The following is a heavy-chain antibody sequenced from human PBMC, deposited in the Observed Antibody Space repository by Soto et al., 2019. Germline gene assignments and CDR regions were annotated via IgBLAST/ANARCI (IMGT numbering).Heavy chain of an antibody. J-gene: IGHJ5*02. Sequence: ASVKVSCKASGFTFTSSAVQWVRPARGQRLEWIGWIVVGSGNTNYAQKFQERVTITRDMSTSTAYMELSSLRSEDTAVYYCAADYYGTVSATNWFDPWGQGTLVTVS. V-gene: IGHV1-58*01. D-gene: IGHD3-10*01. CDR2: IVVGSGNT. CDR3: AADYYGTVSATNWFDP. CDR1: GFTFTSSA.